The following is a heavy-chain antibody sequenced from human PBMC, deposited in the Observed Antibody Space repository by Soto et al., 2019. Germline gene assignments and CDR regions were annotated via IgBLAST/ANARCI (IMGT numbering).Heavy chain of an antibody. Sequence: SETLSLTCTVSGGSISMYYWSWIRQPPGKGLEWIGYIYYSGSTNYNPSLKSRVTISVDTSKNQFSLKLSSVTAADTAVYYCARGLNYDSSGYDFDYWGQGTLVTVSS. J-gene: IGHJ4*02. CDR2: IYYSGST. CDR1: GGSISMYY. D-gene: IGHD3-22*01. CDR3: ARGLNYDSSGYDFDY. V-gene: IGHV4-59*01.